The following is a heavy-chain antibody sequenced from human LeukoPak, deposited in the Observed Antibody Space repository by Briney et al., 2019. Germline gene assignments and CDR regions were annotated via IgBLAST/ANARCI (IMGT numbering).Heavy chain of an antibody. V-gene: IGHV3-33*06. CDR2: IWYDGSKK. D-gene: IGHD3-22*01. Sequence: GGSLRLSCAASGFTFSGYGMHWVRQAPGKGLQWVAVIWYDGSKKYYADSVKGRFTISRDNSKDTLFLQMNSLKAEDTAVYYCAKGGYDYVISAYGYWGQGTLVTVSS. J-gene: IGHJ4*02. CDR1: GFTFSGYG. CDR3: AKGGYDYVISAYGY.